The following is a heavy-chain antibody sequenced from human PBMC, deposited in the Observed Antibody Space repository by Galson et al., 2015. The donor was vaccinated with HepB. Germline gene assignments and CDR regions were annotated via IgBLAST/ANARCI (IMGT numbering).Heavy chain of an antibody. CDR2: IFTSSRYT. J-gene: IGHJ4*02. V-gene: IGHV3-11*03. D-gene: IGHD4-17*01. CDR1: GFSFSDYY. Sequence: SLRLSCAASGFSFSDYYLSWIRQAPVKRLEWVSSIFTSSRYTHSAASGKGRFTISRDNAKNSLYLQMHSLRAEDTAVYYCAGGRGYADYGARYFDSGGRGTLVTVSS. CDR3: AGGRGYADYGARYFDS.